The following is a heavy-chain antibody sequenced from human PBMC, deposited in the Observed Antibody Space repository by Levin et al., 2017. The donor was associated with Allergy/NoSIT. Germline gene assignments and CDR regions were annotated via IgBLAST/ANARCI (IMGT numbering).Heavy chain of an antibody. CDR1: GFTFSSYA. Sequence: PGGSLRLSCAASGFTFSSYAMSWVRQAPGKGLEWVSAISGSGGSTYYADSVKGRFTISRDNSKNTLYLQMNSLRAEDTAVYYCAKMVLDDILYPLDYWGQGTLVTVSS. CDR3: AKMVLDDILYPLDY. CDR2: ISGSGGST. V-gene: IGHV3-23*01. J-gene: IGHJ4*02. D-gene: IGHD3-9*01.